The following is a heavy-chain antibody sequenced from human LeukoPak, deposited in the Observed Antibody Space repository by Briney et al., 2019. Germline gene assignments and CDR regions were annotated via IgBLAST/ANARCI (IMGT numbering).Heavy chain of an antibody. V-gene: IGHV4-34*01. CDR3: ARRPAGSYRRGGRFDP. Sequence: PSETLSLTCAVYGGSFSGYYWSWIRQPPGKGLEWIGEINHSGSTNYNPSLKSRVTISVDTSKNQFSLKLSSVTAADTAVYYCARRPAGSYRRGGRFDPWGQGTLVTVSS. J-gene: IGHJ5*02. CDR2: INHSGST. D-gene: IGHD3-16*02. CDR1: GGSFSGYY.